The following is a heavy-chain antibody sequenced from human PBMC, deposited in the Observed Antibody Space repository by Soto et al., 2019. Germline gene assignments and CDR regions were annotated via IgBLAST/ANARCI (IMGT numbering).Heavy chain of an antibody. CDR3: SRHLYDNRNYLDALDV. J-gene: IGHJ3*01. CDR2: VDPADSFT. Sequence: PGASLKISCNVSGYIFTTFWISWVHHMREKGLGWMGRVDPADSFTNYGPSIQGHGSVAVDKSINTAYLQLSILKASDAAIYYCSRHLYDNRNYLDALDVWGQGTMVTVSS. CDR1: GYIFTTFW. D-gene: IGHD3-22*01. V-gene: IGHV5-10-1*01.